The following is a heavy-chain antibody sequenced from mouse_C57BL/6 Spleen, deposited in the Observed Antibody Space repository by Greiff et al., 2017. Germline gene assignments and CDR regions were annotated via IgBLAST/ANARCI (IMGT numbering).Heavy chain of an antibody. CDR1: GYTFTSYW. J-gene: IGHJ3*01. V-gene: IGHV1-74*01. CDR2: IHPSDSDT. D-gene: IGHD2-14*01. CDR3: AIEVPCLAY. Sequence: VQLQQSGAELVKPGASVKVSCKASGYTFTSYWMHWVKQRPGQGLEWIGKIHPSDSDTNYNQKFKGKATLTVDKSSSTAYMQLSSLTSEDSAVYYCAIEVPCLAYWGQGTLVTVSA.